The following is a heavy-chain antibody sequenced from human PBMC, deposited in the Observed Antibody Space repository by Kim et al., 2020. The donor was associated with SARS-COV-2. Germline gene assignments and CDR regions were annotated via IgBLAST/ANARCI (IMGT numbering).Heavy chain of an antibody. CDR2: ISGSGGST. Sequence: GGSLRLSCAASGFTFSSYAMSWVRQAPGKGLEWVSAISGSGGSTYYADSLKGRFTISRDNSKNTLYLQMHSLRAEDTAVYYCAKDQRELVRYFDWLLYYLGYWGQETLVTVSS. V-gene: IGHV3-23*01. D-gene: IGHD3-9*01. CDR1: GFTFSSYA. CDR3: AKDQRELVRYFDWLLYYLGY. J-gene: IGHJ4*02.